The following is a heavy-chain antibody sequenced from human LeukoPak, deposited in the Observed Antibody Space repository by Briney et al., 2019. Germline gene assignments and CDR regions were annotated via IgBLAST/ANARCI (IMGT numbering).Heavy chain of an antibody. Sequence: GSLRLSCAASGFTFSSYSMSWVRQPPGKGLEWIGEMNHSGSANYNPSLKSRVTVSVDTSKNQCSLRLSSVTAADTAVCYCARLRGATAAHNWFDPWGQGTLVTVSS. D-gene: IGHD6-25*01. V-gene: IGHV4-34*01. CDR1: GFTFSSYS. CDR3: ARLRGATAAHNWFDP. CDR2: MNHSGSA. J-gene: IGHJ5*02.